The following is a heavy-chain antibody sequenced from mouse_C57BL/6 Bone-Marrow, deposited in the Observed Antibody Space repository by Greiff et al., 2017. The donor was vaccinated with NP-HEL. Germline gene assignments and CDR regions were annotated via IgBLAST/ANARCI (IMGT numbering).Heavy chain of an antibody. CDR3: AGYGYDGEPWFAY. CDR2: ISYDGSN. Sequence: ESGPGLVKPSQSLSLTCSVTGYSITSGYYWNWIRQFPGNKLEWMGYISYDGSNNYNPSLKNRISITRDTSKNQFFLKLNSVTTEDTATYYCAGYGYDGEPWFAYWGQGTLVTVSA. CDR1: GYSITSGYY. V-gene: IGHV3-6*01. J-gene: IGHJ3*01. D-gene: IGHD2-2*01.